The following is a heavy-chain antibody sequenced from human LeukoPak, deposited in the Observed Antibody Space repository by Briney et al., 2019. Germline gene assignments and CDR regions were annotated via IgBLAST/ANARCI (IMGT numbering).Heavy chain of an antibody. CDR1: GFTFSRNS. V-gene: IGHV3-21*04. D-gene: IGHD4-17*01. CDR2: ISTSSSYI. Sequence: PGGSLRLSCAASGFTFSRNSMNWVRQAPGKGLEWVSSISTSSSYIYYADSVKGRFTISRDNSKNTLYLQMNSLRAEDTAVYYCAKDIGYGDPDAFDIWGQGTMVTVSS. CDR3: AKDIGYGDPDAFDI. J-gene: IGHJ3*02.